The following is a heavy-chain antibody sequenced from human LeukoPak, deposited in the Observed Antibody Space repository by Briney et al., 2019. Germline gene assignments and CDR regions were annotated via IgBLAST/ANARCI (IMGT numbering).Heavy chain of an antibody. CDR1: GGTFSSYA. CDR3: ARDGSGDGLDY. V-gene: IGHV1-69*04. D-gene: IGHD5-24*01. CDR2: IIPIFGIA. Sequence: GASVKASCKASGGTFSSYAISWVRQAPGQGLEWMGRIIPIFGIANYAQKFQGRVTITADKSTSTAYMELSSLRSEDTAVYYCARDGSGDGLDYWGQGTLVTVSS. J-gene: IGHJ4*02.